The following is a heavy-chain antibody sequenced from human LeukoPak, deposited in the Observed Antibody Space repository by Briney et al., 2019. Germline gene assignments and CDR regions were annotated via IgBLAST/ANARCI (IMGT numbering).Heavy chain of an antibody. CDR1: GGTFSSYT. Sequence: SVKVSCKASGGTFSSYTFSWVRQAPGQGLEWMGRVIPILNIATYAHKFQGRVTITADKSTGTAYMDLTSLTSEDTALYYCAREPDVDLSTFRGDAFDIWGQGTMVTVSS. CDR3: AREPDVDLSTFRGDAFDI. J-gene: IGHJ3*02. V-gene: IGHV1-69*04. D-gene: IGHD5-24*01. CDR2: VIPILNIA.